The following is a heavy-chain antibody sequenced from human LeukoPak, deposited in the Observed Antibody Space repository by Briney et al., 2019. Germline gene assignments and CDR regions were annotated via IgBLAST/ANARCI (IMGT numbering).Heavy chain of an antibody. CDR2: INPSGGST. CDR1: GYTFTGYY. V-gene: IGHV1-46*01. Sequence: GASVKVSCKASGYTFTGYYMHWVRQAPGQGLEWMGIINPSGGSTSYAQKFQGRVTMTRDTSTSTVYMELSSLRSEDTAVYYCASGGTRDDSSGYRDYWGQGTLVTVSS. J-gene: IGHJ4*02. CDR3: ASGGTRDDSSGYRDY. D-gene: IGHD3-22*01.